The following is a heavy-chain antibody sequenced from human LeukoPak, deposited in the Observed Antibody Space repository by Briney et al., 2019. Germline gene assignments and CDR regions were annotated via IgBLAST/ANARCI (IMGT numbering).Heavy chain of an antibody. V-gene: IGHV4-59*01. CDR1: GGSISSYY. D-gene: IGHD2-15*01. Sequence: PSETLSLTCTVSGGSISSYYWSWIRQPPGKGLEWVGYIYYSGSTNYNPSLKSRVTISVDTSKNQFSLKLSSVTAADTAVYYCARDQAYCSGGSCYMGLFDYWGQGTLVTVSS. CDR2: IYYSGST. J-gene: IGHJ4*02. CDR3: ARDQAYCSGGSCYMGLFDY.